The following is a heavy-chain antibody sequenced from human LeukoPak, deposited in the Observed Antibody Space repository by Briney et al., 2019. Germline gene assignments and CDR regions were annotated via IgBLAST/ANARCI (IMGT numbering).Heavy chain of an antibody. D-gene: IGHD3-9*01. CDR2: MNPNSGNT. CDR1: GYTFTSYD. CDR3: ARGVRYFDWLSTSDDY. V-gene: IGHV1-8*01. J-gene: IGHJ4*02. Sequence: ASVKVSCKASGYTFTSYDINWVRQATGQGLEWMGWMNPNSGNTGYAQKLQGRVTMTRNTSISTAYMELSSLRSEDTAVYYCARGVRYFDWLSTSDDYWGQGTLVTVSS.